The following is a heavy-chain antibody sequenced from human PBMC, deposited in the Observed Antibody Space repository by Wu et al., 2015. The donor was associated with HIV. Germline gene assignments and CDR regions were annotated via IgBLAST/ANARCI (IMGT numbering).Heavy chain of an antibody. CDR1: GYTFTTYE. J-gene: IGHJ6*03. CDR2: MNPNSGNT. V-gene: IGHV1-8*01. Sequence: QVQLVQSGAEVKKPGASVKVSCKASGYTFTTYEINWVRQATGQGLEWMGWMNPNSGNTGYAQKFHGRVTMTRNTSMSTAYIELSSLTSEDTAVYYCARDWQFHVVFGDFYMDVWGNGTTVIVSS. CDR3: ARDWQFHVVFGDFYMDV. D-gene: IGHD3-16*01.